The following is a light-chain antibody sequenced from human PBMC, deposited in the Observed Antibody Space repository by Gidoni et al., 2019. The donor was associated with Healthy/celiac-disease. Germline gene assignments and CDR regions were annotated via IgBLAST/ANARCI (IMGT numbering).Light chain of an antibody. CDR1: ALPKQY. J-gene: IGLJ2*01. Sequence: SYELTQPPSVSVSPGQTARITCSGDALPKQYAYWYQQKPGQAPVLVIYKDSERPSGIPERFSGSSSGTTVTLTISGVQAEDEADYYCQSADSSGTYAVVFGGWTKLTVL. CDR3: QSADSSGTYAVV. CDR2: KDS. V-gene: IGLV3-25*03.